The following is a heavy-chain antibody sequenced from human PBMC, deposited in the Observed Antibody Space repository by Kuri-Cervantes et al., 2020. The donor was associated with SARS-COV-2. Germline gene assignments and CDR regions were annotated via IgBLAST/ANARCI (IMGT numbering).Heavy chain of an antibody. CDR3: ARLNLVVPAAIEGMDV. J-gene: IGHJ6*02. D-gene: IGHD2-2*01. CDR1: GGSISSYY. V-gene: IGHV4-59*08. CDR2: IYYSGST. Sequence: SETLSLTCTVSGGSISSYYWSWIRQPPGKGLEWIGYIYYSGSTNYNPSLKSRVTISVDTSKNQFSLKLSAVTAADTAVYYCARLNLVVPAAIEGMDVWGQGTTVTVSS.